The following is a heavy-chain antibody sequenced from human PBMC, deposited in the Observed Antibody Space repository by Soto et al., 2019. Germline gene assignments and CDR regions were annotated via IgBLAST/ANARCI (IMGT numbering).Heavy chain of an antibody. J-gene: IGHJ6*02. CDR3: ARLQDVAAYGMDV. D-gene: IGHD2-15*01. CDR2: IYPGDSDT. V-gene: IGHV5-51*01. Sequence: GASLKISCKGSGYSFTSYWIGWVRQMPGKGLEWMGIIYPGDSDTRYSPSFQGQVTISADKSISTAYLQWSSLKASDTAMYYCARLQDVAAYGMDVWGQGTTVTVSS. CDR1: GYSFTSYW.